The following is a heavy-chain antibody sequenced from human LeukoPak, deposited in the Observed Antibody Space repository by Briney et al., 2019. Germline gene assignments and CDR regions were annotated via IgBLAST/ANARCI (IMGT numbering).Heavy chain of an antibody. D-gene: IGHD1-26*01. V-gene: IGHV3-30-3*01. J-gene: IGHJ4*02. Sequence: GGSLRLSCAASGFTFSSYAMHWVRQAPGKGLEWVAVISYDGSNKYYADSMKGRFTISRDNSKNTLYLQMNSLRAEDTAVYYCASGAYSGSYYLDYWGQGTLVTVSS. CDR1: GFTFSSYA. CDR2: ISYDGSNK. CDR3: ASGAYSGSYYLDY.